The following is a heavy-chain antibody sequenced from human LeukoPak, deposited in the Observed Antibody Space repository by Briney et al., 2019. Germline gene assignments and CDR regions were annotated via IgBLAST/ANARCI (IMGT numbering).Heavy chain of an antibody. CDR1: GYTFTGYY. V-gene: IGHV1-2*02. Sequence: GASVKVSCKASGYTFTGYYMHWVRQAPGQGLEWMGWLNPYSGGTNYAQKFQGRVTLTRDTSITTAYMDLSSLTSDDTALYYCARVPRLQTTVTTLHVFWFDPWGQGTLVTVSS. CDR3: ARVPRLQTTVTTLHVFWFDP. J-gene: IGHJ5*02. CDR2: LNPYSGGT. D-gene: IGHD4-17*01.